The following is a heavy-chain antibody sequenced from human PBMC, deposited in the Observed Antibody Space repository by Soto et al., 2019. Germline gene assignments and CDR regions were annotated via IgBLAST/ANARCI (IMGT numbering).Heavy chain of an antibody. D-gene: IGHD4-17*01. Sequence: GGSLRLSCVASGFTFSSYAMSWVRQVPGKGLEWVSTISDAAGSAYYVDSVKGRFTISGDNSKKTLYLQMNSLRAEDSAVYYCARPYGGKIGDAPDLWGPGTMVTVS. CDR2: ISDAAGSA. J-gene: IGHJ3*01. CDR3: ARPYGGKIGDAPDL. V-gene: IGHV3-23*01. CDR1: GFTFSSYA.